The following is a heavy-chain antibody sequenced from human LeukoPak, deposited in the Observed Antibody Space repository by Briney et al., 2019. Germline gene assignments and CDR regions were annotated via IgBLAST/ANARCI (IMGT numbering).Heavy chain of an antibody. CDR1: GFTFSSYG. J-gene: IGHJ4*02. CDR3: AKDIVVTLTTVTTVFDY. V-gene: IGHV3-30*02. CDR2: IRYDGSNK. Sequence: PGGSLRLSCAASGFTFSSYGMHWVRRAPGKGLEWVAFIRYDGSNKYYADSVKGRFTISRDKSKNTLYLQMNSLRAEDTAVYYCAKDIVVTLTTVTTVFDYWGQGTLVTVSS. D-gene: IGHD4-17*01.